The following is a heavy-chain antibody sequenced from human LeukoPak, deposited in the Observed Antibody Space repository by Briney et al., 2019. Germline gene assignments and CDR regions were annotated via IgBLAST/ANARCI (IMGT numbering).Heavy chain of an antibody. Sequence: SVKVSCKASGGTLSSYAISWVRQAPGQGLEWMGRIIPILGIANYAQKFQGRVTITADKSTSTAYMELSSLRSEDTAVYYCARDRWAFSLRYFDWSHAFDIWGQGTMVTVSS. D-gene: IGHD3-9*01. CDR2: IIPILGIA. J-gene: IGHJ3*02. CDR3: ARDRWAFSLRYFDWSHAFDI. V-gene: IGHV1-69*04. CDR1: GGTLSSYA.